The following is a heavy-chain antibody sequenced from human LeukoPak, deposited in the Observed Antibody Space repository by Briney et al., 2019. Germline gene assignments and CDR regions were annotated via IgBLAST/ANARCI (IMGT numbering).Heavy chain of an antibody. D-gene: IGHD6-19*01. J-gene: IGHJ4*02. CDR2: IYYSGST. CDR1: GASIISSSYY. CDR3: ARRAYSSGAH. V-gene: IGHV4-39*01. Sequence: SETLSLTCAVSGASIISSSYYWGWIRQPPGKGLEWIGSIYYSGSTNYNPTLKRRVTISADTSKTQFSLKLSSVTAADTAVYYCARRAYSSGAHWGQGTLVTVSS.